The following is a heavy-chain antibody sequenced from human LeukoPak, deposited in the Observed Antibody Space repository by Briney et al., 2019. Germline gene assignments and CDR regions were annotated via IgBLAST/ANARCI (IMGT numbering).Heavy chain of an antibody. V-gene: IGHV4-59*11. J-gene: IGHJ3*01. CDR3: ARLLDNDISGDSDTFDV. Sequence: SETLSLTCTVSGGSLSGHYWSWIRQPPGKRLEWIGYVSYTGRTKYNPSLQSRVTISIDTSKRQFSLKLTSVTSADTAVYSCARLLDNDISGDSDTFDVWGQGTTVIVSS. D-gene: IGHD3-22*01. CDR1: GGSLSGHY. CDR2: VSYTGRT.